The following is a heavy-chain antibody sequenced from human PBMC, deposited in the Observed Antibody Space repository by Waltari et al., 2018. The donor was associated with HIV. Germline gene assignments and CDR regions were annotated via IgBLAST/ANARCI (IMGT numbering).Heavy chain of an antibody. CDR3: ASSRVAAGLDS. J-gene: IGHJ4*02. V-gene: IGHV4-59*01. CDR1: GGSIGTNF. CDR2: VFYSGTT. Sequence: QVQLQESGPGLVKPSETLSLMFTVPGGSIGTNFWSWIRQPPGKGLEWIGYVFYSGTTNYNTSLKSRVTMSVDTSKNQFSLNLRSVTAADTAVYYCASSRVAAGLDSWGQGTQVTVS. D-gene: IGHD1-26*01.